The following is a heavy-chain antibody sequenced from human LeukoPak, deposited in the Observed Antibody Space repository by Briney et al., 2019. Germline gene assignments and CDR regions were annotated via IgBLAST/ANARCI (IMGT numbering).Heavy chain of an antibody. D-gene: IGHD6-13*01. J-gene: IGHJ5*02. Sequence: GGSPRLSCAASGFTFSSYAMSWVRHAPGKGVEWVSAISGSGGSTYYADPEEGRFTISRDISKNTLYLQMNSLRAEDTAVYYWAKDASFQQLVRWFWFDPWGQGTLVTVSS. CDR3: AKDASFQQLVRWFWFDP. CDR2: ISGSGGST. CDR1: GFTFSSYA. V-gene: IGHV3-23*01.